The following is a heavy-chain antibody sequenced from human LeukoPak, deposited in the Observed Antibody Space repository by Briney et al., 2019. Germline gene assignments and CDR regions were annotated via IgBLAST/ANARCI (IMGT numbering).Heavy chain of an antibody. J-gene: IGHJ4*02. V-gene: IGHV3-21*01. CDR2: ISSSSSYI. Sequence: PGGSLRLSCAASGFTFSSYSMNWVRQAPGKGLEWVSSISSSSSYIYYADSVKGRFTISRDNAKNSLYLQMNSLRAEDTAVYYCARGRHYYDSSGYYYGPFGYWGQGTLVTVSS. CDR3: ARGRHYYDSSGYYYGPFGY. D-gene: IGHD3-22*01. CDR1: GFTFSSYS.